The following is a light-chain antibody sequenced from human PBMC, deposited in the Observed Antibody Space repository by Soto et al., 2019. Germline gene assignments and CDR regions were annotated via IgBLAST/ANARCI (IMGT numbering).Light chain of an antibody. Sequence: DIQMTQSPSSLSACVGDRVTITCRASQGISNYLAWYQQKPGKVPKLLIYAESTLQSGVPSRFSGSGSGTDFTLTISSLQPEDVATYYCQKYNSAPQTFGQGTKVEIK. V-gene: IGKV1-27*01. CDR1: QGISNY. J-gene: IGKJ1*01. CDR3: QKYNSAPQT. CDR2: AES.